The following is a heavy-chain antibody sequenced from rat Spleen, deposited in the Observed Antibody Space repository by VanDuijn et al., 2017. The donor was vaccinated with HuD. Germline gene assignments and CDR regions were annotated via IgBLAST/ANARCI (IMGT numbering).Heavy chain of an antibody. CDR2: IIYDGSST. CDR1: GFTFSDYA. D-gene: IGHD1-12*02. J-gene: IGHJ4*01. CDR3: ARLGVVITSGVMDA. V-gene: IGHV5-7*01. Sequence: EVQLVESGGGLVQPGRSLKLSCAASGFTFSDYAMAWVRQAPKKGLEWVATIIYDGSSTYYRDSVKGRFTISRDNAKSTLYLQMDSLRSEDTASYYCARLGVVITSGVMDAWGQGASVTVSS.